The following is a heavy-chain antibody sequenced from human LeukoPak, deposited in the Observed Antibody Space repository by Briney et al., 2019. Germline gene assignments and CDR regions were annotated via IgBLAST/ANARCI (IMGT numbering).Heavy chain of an antibody. CDR2: IYYSGST. V-gene: IGHV4-39*07. D-gene: IGHD3-10*01. CDR1: GGSISSSSYY. CDR3: ARQKRVRGVTDAFDI. Sequence: SETLSLTCTVSGGSISSSSYYWGWIRQPPGKGLEWIGSIYYSGSTNYNPSLKSRVTMSVDTSKNQFSLKLSSVTAADTAVYYCARQKRVRGVTDAFDIWGQGTMVTVSS. J-gene: IGHJ3*02.